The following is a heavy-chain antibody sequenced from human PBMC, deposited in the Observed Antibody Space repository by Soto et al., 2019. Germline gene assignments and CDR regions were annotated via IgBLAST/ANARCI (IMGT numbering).Heavy chain of an antibody. Sequence: WRPLRLSCAASGFTISSHAMHWVRQAPGKGLEYVSAISSNGGSTYYANSVKGRFTISRDNSKNTLYLQMGSLRAEDMAVYYCARVPDYPRKYYMDVWGKGTTVTVSS. CDR1: GFTISSHA. V-gene: IGHV3-64*01. D-gene: IGHD4-17*01. CDR3: ARVPDYPRKYYMDV. J-gene: IGHJ6*03. CDR2: ISSNGGST.